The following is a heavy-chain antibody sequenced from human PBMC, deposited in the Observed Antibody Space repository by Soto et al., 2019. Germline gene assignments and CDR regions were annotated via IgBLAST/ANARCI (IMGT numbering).Heavy chain of an antibody. Sequence: QVHLVQSGAEVRMPGASVKVSCKAYGYTFTDYFMYWVRQAPGQGLEWMGIINPRSGDTGYAQKFQGKVIITTDTSTSTVYMEFDGLTSEDTSIYYCASRDCENSNCFSNCFDPWGQGTLVLVDS. CDR2: INPRSGDT. V-gene: IGHV1-46*03. D-gene: IGHD6-13*01. J-gene: IGHJ5*02. CDR1: GYTFTDYF. CDR3: ASRDCENSNCFSNCFDP.